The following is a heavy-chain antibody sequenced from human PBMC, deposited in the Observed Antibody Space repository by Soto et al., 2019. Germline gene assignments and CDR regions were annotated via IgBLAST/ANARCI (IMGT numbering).Heavy chain of an antibody. Sequence: ASVKVSCKASGYTFTSYGISWVRQAPGQGLEWMGWISAYNGNTNYAQKLQGRVTMTTDTSTSTAYMELRSLRSDDTAVYYCARQLGVTRNLYYFDYWGQGTLVTVSS. CDR3: ARQLGVTRNLYYFDY. D-gene: IGHD6-6*01. J-gene: IGHJ4*02. CDR1: GYTFTSYG. CDR2: ISAYNGNT. V-gene: IGHV1-18*01.